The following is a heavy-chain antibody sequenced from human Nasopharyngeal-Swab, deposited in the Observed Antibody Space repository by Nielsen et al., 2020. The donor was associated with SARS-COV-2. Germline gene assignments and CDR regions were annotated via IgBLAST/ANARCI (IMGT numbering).Heavy chain of an antibody. D-gene: IGHD1-14*01. CDR3: VKGMHPTGGMDV. CDR2: ISYAGGT. V-gene: IGHV3-13*01. J-gene: IGHJ6*03. Sequence: SLKISCAASGFTFSNYDMHWVRLPRGKGLEWVSAISYAGGTYYPDSVKDRFTLSRQNANKSLYLQMNSLRAEDTAIYYWVKGMHPTGGMDVWGKGTTVSVSS. CDR1: GFTFSNYD.